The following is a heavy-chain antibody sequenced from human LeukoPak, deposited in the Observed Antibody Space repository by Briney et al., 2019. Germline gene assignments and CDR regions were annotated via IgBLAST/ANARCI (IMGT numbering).Heavy chain of an antibody. V-gene: IGHV4-38-2*01. Sequence: SETLSLTCAVSGYSISSGYYWGWIRQPPGKGLEWIGSIYHSGSTYYNPSLKSRVTISVDTSKNQFPLKLSSVTAADTAVYYCASTPTEYCSSTSCYENDYWGQGTLVTVSS. CDR1: GYSISSGYY. D-gene: IGHD2-2*01. J-gene: IGHJ4*02. CDR2: IYHSGST. CDR3: ASTPTEYCSSTSCYENDY.